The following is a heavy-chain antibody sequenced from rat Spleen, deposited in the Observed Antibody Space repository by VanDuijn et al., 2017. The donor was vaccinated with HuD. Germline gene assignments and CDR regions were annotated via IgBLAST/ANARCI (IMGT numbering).Heavy chain of an antibody. CDR2: ISTGGGNT. Sequence: EVQLVESGGGLVXXGGXXKLSCEXXXFTXXNYXXXWVRQTPTKGLEWIASISTGGGNTYYRDSGKGRFTISRDNAKNTQYLQMDRLRSEDTATYYCARGPYSSAYFAYWGQGTLVTVSS. CDR3: ARGPYSSAYFAY. V-gene: IGHV5S13*01. J-gene: IGHJ3*01. D-gene: IGHD1-2*01. CDR1: XFTXXNYX.